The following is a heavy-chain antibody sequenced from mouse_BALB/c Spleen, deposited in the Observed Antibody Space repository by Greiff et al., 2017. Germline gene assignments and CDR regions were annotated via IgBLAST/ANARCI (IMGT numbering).Heavy chain of an antibody. CDR1: GFTFTDYY. J-gene: IGHJ2*01. V-gene: IGHV7-3*02. CDR3: ARDIGPYGNYFDY. D-gene: IGHD2-1*01. Sequence: EVKLVESGGGLVQPGGSLRLSCATSGFTFTDYYMSWVRQPPGKALEWLGFIRNKANGYTTEYSASVKGRFTISRDNSQSILYLQMNTLRAEDSATYYCARDIGPYGNYFDYWGQGTTLTVSS. CDR2: IRNKANGYTT.